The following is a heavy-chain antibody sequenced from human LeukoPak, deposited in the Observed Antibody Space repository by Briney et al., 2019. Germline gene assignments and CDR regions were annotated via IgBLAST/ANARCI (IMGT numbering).Heavy chain of an antibody. V-gene: IGHV3-23*01. CDR1: GFTFSSYA. Sequence: GSLRLSCAASGFTFSSYAMSWIRQAPGKGLEWVSAISGSGGSTYYADSVKGRFTISRDNSKNTLYLQMNSLRAEDTAVYYCAKDQVPYDYVWGSYRLCDYWGQGTLVTVSS. CDR3: AKDQVPYDYVWGSYRLCDY. D-gene: IGHD3-16*02. J-gene: IGHJ4*02. CDR2: ISGSGGST.